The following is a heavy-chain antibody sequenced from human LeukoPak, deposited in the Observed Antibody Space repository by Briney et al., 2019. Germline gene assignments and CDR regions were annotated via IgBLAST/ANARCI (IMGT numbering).Heavy chain of an antibody. CDR1: GFTFSDCA. CDR3: ARHDSFIPF. Sequence: GGSLRLSCVASGFTFSDCAMSWVRQAPGKGLEWVSGISDSGRSSYYTDSVKGRCTISRDNSKNTVSLQINNLRTEDTAVYFCARHDSFIPFWGQGTLVTVTS. V-gene: IGHV3-23*01. CDR2: ISDSGRSS. J-gene: IGHJ4*02. D-gene: IGHD3-16*02.